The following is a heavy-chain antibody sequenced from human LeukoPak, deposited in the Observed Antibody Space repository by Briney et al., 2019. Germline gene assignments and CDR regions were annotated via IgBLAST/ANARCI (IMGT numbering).Heavy chain of an antibody. Sequence: ASVTVSCTTSGYTFTTYGVTWVRQAPGQGFQWMGWISGHTGNTKYAENFQGRISLTTDTSATTAYMELRSLTSDDTAVYYCARDLSSGGWTLEFDYWGQGSLVTVAS. D-gene: IGHD1-1*01. J-gene: IGHJ4*02. V-gene: IGHV1-18*01. CDR1: GYTFTTYG. CDR2: ISGHTGNT. CDR3: ARDLSSGGWTLEFDY.